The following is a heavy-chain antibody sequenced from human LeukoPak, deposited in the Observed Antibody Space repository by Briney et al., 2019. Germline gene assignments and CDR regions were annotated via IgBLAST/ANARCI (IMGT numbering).Heavy chain of an antibody. CDR2: INHSGST. V-gene: IGHV4-39*07. J-gene: IGHJ4*02. Sequence: SETLSLTCTVSGGSISSSSYYWGWIRQPPGKGLEWIGEINHSGSTNYNPSLKSRVTISVDTSKNQFSLRLSSVTAADTAVYYCASSPLYYYDSSGYYLDYWGQGTLVTVSS. CDR3: ASSPLYYYDSSGYYLDY. D-gene: IGHD3-22*01. CDR1: GGSISSSSYY.